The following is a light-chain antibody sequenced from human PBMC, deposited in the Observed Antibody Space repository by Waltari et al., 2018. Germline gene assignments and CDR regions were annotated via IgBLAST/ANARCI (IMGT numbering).Light chain of an antibody. CDR1: SLRSYY. CDR2: DKN. J-gene: IGLJ2*01. V-gene: IGLV3-19*01. CDR3: HSRDASGVGGS. Sequence: SSELTHDPAVSVAMGQTVRITCQGDSLRSYYASWYQQRPGQAPRLVMYDKNNRPSGVPDRFSGSSSHNTASLTITGAQAEDEASYYCHSRDASGVGGSFGGGTKLTVL.